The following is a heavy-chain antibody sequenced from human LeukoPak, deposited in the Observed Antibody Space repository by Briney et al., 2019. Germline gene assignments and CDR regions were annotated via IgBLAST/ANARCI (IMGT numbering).Heavy chain of an antibody. CDR1: GFTFSRYW. Sequence: PGGSLRLSCAASGFTFSRYWMSWVRQAPGKGLEWVANINLDGSEKYYVDSVKGRFTISRDNAKNSLYLQMNSLRAEDTAVYYCAKDRAEYYDFWSGPLDVWGKGTTVTVSS. CDR3: AKDRAEYYDFWSGPLDV. CDR2: INLDGSEK. V-gene: IGHV3-7*03. D-gene: IGHD3-3*01. J-gene: IGHJ6*04.